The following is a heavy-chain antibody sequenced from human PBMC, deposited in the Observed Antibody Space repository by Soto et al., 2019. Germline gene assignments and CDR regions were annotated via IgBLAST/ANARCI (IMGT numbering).Heavy chain of an antibody. CDR2: ISAYNGNT. Sequence: ASVKVSCKASGYTFTSYGISWVRQAPGQGLEWMGWISAYNGNTNYAQKLQGRVTMTTDTSTSTAYMELRSLRSDDTAVYYCAREGRYCSSTSCYVFDYWGQGTLVTVSS. J-gene: IGHJ4*02. CDR3: AREGRYCSSTSCYVFDY. CDR1: GYTFTSYG. D-gene: IGHD2-2*01. V-gene: IGHV1-18*01.